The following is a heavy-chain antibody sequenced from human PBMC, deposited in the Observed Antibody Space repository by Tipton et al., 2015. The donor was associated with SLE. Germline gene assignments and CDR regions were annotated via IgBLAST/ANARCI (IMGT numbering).Heavy chain of an antibody. CDR1: GGSISSSY. D-gene: IGHD6-6*01. CDR2: IYYSVST. Sequence: TLSLTCTVSGGSISSSYCRWIRQPPGTGLEWIGYIYYSVSTHYNPSLKRRVTISVDTSKNRFSLKLSSVTAADTAVYYCARDLAARGGHDLDYWGQGTLVTVSS. J-gene: IGHJ4*02. CDR3: ARDLAARGGHDLDY. V-gene: IGHV4-59*01.